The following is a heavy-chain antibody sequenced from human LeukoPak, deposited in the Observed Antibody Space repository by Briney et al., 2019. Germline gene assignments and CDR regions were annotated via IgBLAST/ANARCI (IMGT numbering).Heavy chain of an antibody. CDR1: GGSISSYY. J-gene: IGHJ5*02. CDR3: ARGHGFWSGYRPNWFDP. CDR2: IYTSGST. D-gene: IGHD3-3*01. V-gene: IGHV4-4*07. Sequence: SETLSLTCTVSGGSISSYYWSWIRQPAGKGLEWIGRIYTSGSTNYNPSLKSRVTISVDTSKNQFSLKLSSVTAADTAVYYCARGHGFWSGYRPNWFDPWGQGTLVTVSS.